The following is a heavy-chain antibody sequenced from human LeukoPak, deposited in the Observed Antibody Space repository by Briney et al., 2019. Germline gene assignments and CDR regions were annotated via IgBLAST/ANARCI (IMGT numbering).Heavy chain of an antibody. J-gene: IGHJ4*02. D-gene: IGHD3-22*01. CDR3: ARASHYYDSSGYVFDY. CDR1: GYTFTSYY. V-gene: IGHV1-8*02. Sequence: ASVKVSCKASGYTFTSYYMHWVRQATGQGLEWMGWMNPNSGNTGYAQKFQGRVTMTRNTSISTAYMELSSLRSEDTAVYYCARASHYYDSSGYVFDYWGQGTLVTVSS. CDR2: MNPNSGNT.